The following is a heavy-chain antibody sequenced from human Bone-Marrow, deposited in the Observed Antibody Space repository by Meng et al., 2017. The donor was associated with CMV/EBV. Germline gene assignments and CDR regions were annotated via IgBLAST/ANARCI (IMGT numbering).Heavy chain of an antibody. V-gene: IGHV4-34*01. CDR2: IDHNENT. Sequence: SETLSLTCAVYGGSLRDSFWTWIRQTPGKGLEWIGEIDHNENTNYNPSLGGRATMSVDTSKNQFSLKVRSVTAADTAVYYCARAGVWLPNQWSQRTPVTVSS. CDR1: GGSLRDSF. CDR3: ARAGVWLPNQ. D-gene: IGHD5-24*01. J-gene: IGHJ4*02.